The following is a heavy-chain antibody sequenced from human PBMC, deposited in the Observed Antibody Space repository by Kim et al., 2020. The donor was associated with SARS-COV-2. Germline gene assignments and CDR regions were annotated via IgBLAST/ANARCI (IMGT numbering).Heavy chain of an antibody. J-gene: IGHJ3*02. V-gene: IGHV3-30*02. Sequence: GRFTISRDNSKNTLYLQMNSLRAEDTAVYYCAKRGYCSSTSCYSLDAFDIWGQGTMVTVSS. CDR3: AKRGYCSSTSCYSLDAFDI. D-gene: IGHD2-2*01.